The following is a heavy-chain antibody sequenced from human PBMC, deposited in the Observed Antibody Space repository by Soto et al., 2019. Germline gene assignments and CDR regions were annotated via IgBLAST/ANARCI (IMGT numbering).Heavy chain of an antibody. D-gene: IGHD3-22*01. CDR2: IYYSGST. V-gene: IGHV4-31*03. CDR1: GGSISSGGYY. J-gene: IGHJ3*02. Sequence: LSLTCTVSGGSISSGGYYWSWLRQHPGKSLEWIGYIYYSGSTYYNPSLKSRVTISVDTSKNQFSLKLSSVTAADTAVYYCARDQGYNYDSSGYYTHAFDIWGQGTMVTVSS. CDR3: ARDQGYNYDSSGYYTHAFDI.